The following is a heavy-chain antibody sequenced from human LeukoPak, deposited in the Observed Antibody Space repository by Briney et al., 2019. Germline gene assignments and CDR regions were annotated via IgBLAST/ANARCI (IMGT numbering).Heavy chain of an antibody. V-gene: IGHV3-23*01. CDR2: ITNSGGTT. CDR1: GFTFSNYA. Sequence: GGSLRLSCAASGFTFSNYAMSWVRQAPGKGLEWVSPITNSGGTTYYPDSVKGRFTISRDNSQNTLYLQMNSRRVDDTAVYYCAKGSSYSYGKFEYWGRGTLVTVSP. J-gene: IGHJ4*02. CDR3: AKGSSYSYGKFEY. D-gene: IGHD5-18*01.